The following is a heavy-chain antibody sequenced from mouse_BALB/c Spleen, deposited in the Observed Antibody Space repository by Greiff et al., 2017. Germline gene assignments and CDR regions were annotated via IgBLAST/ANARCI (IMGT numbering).Heavy chain of an antibody. CDR3: TRWDYYGHTYAY. CDR1: GYSFTSYW. D-gene: IGHD1-1*01. V-gene: IGHV1-5*01. Sequence: EVQLQESGTVLARPGASVKMSCKASGYSFTSYWMHWVKQRPGQGLEWIGAIYPGNSDTSYNQKFKGKAKLTAVTSASTAYMELSSLTNEDSAVYYGTRWDYYGHTYAYWGQGTLVTVSA. CDR2: IYPGNSDT. J-gene: IGHJ3*01.